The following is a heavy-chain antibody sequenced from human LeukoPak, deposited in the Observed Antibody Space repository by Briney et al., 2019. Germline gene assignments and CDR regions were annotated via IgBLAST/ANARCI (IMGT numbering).Heavy chain of an antibody. V-gene: IGHV3-23*01. J-gene: IGHJ4*02. CDR2: ISGSGGTT. CDR1: GFSFSNYA. D-gene: IGHD5-18*01. Sequence: TGGSLRLSCAASGFSFSNYAMSRVRQAPGRGLEWISLISGSGGTTNYADSVKGRVTISRDNSKNTVYLQMNSLRVEDTATYYCATYWPDAAMIIGILWGQGTLVTVSS. CDR3: ATYWPDAAMIIGIL.